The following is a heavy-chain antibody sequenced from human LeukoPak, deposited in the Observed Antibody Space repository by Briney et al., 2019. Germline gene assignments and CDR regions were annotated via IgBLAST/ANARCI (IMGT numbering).Heavy chain of an antibody. J-gene: IGHJ4*02. D-gene: IGHD6-19*01. CDR2: IRYDGSNK. Sequence: PGGSLRLSCAASGFTFSSYGMHWVRQAPGKGLEWVAFIRYDGSNKYYADSVKGRFTISRDNSKNTLYLQMNSLRAEDTAVYYCARYYPGIAVAGPFDYWGQGTLVTVSS. CDR1: GFTFSSYG. CDR3: ARYYPGIAVAGPFDY. V-gene: IGHV3-30*02.